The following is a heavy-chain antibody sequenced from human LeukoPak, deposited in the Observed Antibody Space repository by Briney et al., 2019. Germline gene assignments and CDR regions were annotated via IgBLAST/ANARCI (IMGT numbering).Heavy chain of an antibody. CDR1: RLIFSRAW. D-gene: IGHD1-1*01. CDR3: TEMNDKDDFNI. V-gene: IGHV3-15*01. J-gene: IGHJ3*02. CDR2: IKSNAAGEAS. Sequence: PGLCLRLSCAASRLIFSRAWMSWTRQARGKGLEWVGRIKSNAAGEASDFTAPVRGRFTISRDDSKSKLYLEMNSLKAEDKAVYYCTEMNDKDDFNIWGQGTMVTVSS.